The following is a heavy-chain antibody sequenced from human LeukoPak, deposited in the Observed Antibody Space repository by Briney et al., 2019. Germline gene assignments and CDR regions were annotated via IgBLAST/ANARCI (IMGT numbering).Heavy chain of an antibody. Sequence: GGSLRLSCAASGFTFSSYSMNWVRQAPGKGLEWVSSISSSSSYIYYADSVKGRFTISGDNAKNSLYLQMNSLRAEDTAVYYCARGNFGVVIGYYYYYMDVRGKGTTVTVSS. CDR1: GFTFSSYS. J-gene: IGHJ6*03. D-gene: IGHD3-3*01. V-gene: IGHV3-21*01. CDR2: ISSSSSYI. CDR3: ARGNFGVVIGYYYYYMDV.